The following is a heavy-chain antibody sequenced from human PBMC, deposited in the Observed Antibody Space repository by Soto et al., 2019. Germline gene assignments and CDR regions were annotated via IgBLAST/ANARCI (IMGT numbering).Heavy chain of an antibody. CDR3: TARYNWNDGAYYYYGMDV. Sequence: GRSLRLSCAASGFTFSNAWMNWVRQAPGKGLEWVGRIKSKTDGGTTDYAAPVKGRFTISRDDSKNTLYLQMNSLKTEDTAVYYCTARYNWNDGAYYYYGMDVWGQGTTVTVSS. CDR2: IKSKTDGGTT. D-gene: IGHD1-1*01. J-gene: IGHJ6*02. V-gene: IGHV3-15*07. CDR1: GFTFSNAW.